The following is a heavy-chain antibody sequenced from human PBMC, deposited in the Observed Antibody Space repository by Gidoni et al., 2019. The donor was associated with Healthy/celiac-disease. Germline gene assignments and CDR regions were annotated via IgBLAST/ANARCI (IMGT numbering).Heavy chain of an antibody. V-gene: IGHV1-46*01. CDR2: INPRGGST. D-gene: IGHD3-10*01. CDR3: ARVGLTATASVRGVIFDYRGDY. CDR1: GYTFTSYY. J-gene: IGHJ4*02. Sequence: QVQLVQSGAEVKTPGASVKVSCKASGYTFTSYYMHWVRQAPGQGLEWLGIINPRGGSTSYAQKFQGRVTMTRDTSTSTVYMELSSLRSEDTAVYYCARVGLTATASVRGVIFDYRGDYWGQGTLVTVSS.